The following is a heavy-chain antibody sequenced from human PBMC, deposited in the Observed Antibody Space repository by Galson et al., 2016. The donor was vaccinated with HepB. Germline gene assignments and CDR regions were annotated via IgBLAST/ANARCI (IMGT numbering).Heavy chain of an antibody. CDR2: FYPGDSGT. CDR3: ARDPLGGKSWSL. CDR1: GYRFTNYW. Sequence: SGAEVKKPGESLKISCTGSGYRFTNYWIAWVRQMPGKGLEWMGIFYPGDSGTAYSPSFQGQVTISADKSISTAYPQLRSLTSDDTAVYYCARDPLGGKSWSLWGQGTLVTVSS. J-gene: IGHJ4*02. D-gene: IGHD6-13*01. V-gene: IGHV5-51*01.